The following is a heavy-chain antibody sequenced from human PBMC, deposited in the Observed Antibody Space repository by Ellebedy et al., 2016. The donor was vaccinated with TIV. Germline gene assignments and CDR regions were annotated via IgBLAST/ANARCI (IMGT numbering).Heavy chain of an antibody. CDR2: IKHDSGDT. CDR3: ATEAAGDPDWYFDL. CDR1: GYTFSGYY. Sequence: AASVKVSCKASGYTFSGYYIHWVRQAPGQGLEWMGRIKHDSGDTKYAQEFQGRVAMTTDTSISTAYMELSRLKSDDTAIYFCATEAAGDPDWYFDLWGRGTLVTVSS. D-gene: IGHD6-13*01. J-gene: IGHJ2*01. V-gene: IGHV1-2*06.